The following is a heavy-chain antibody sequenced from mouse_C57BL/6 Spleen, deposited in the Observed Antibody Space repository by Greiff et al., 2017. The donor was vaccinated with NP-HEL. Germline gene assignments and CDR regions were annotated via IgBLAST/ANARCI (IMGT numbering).Heavy chain of an antibody. D-gene: IGHD2-12*01. V-gene: IGHV10-1*01. CDR3: VRQLYGFAY. J-gene: IGHJ3*01. CDR1: GFSFNTYA. Sequence: EVQRVESGGGLVQPKGSLKLSCAASGFSFNTYAMNWVRQAPGKGLEWVARIRSKSNNYATYYADSVKDRFTISRDDSESMLYLQMNNLKTEDTAMYYCVRQLYGFAYWGQGTLVTVSA. CDR2: IRSKSNNYAT.